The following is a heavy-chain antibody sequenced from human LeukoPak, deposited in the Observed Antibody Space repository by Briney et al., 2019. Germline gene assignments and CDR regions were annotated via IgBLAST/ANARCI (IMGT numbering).Heavy chain of an antibody. J-gene: IGHJ4*02. Sequence: GGSLRLSCAASGFTFSSYGMHWVRQAPGKGLEWVAIISYDGSDKYYADSVKGRFTISRDNAKNSLYLLMNSLRAEDTAVYYCASGALWVWGQGTLVTVSS. CDR3: ASGALWV. D-gene: IGHD1-26*01. CDR2: ISYDGSDK. CDR1: GFTFSSYG. V-gene: IGHV3-30*03.